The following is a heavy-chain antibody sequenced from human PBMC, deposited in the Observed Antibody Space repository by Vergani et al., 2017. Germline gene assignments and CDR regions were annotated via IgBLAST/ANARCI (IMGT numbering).Heavy chain of an antibody. Sequence: QVQLQESGPGLVKPSETLSLTCTVSGGSVSSGSYYWSWIRQPPGKGLEWIGYIYYSGSTNYNPSLKSRVTISVDTSKNQFSLKLSSVTAADTAVYYCARDVNRAATLADWGQGTLVTVSS. J-gene: IGHJ4*02. CDR1: GGSVSSGSYY. D-gene: IGHD2-15*01. CDR3: ARDVNRAATLAD. CDR2: IYYSGST. V-gene: IGHV4-61*01.